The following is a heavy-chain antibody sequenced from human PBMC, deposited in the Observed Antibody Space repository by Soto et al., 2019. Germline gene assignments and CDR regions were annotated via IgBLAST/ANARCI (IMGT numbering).Heavy chain of an antibody. CDR1: GFTFSSYG. CDR2: IWYDGSNK. V-gene: IGHV3-33*01. CDR3: EREQYSDRSDAFDI. J-gene: IGHJ3*02. D-gene: IGHD1-26*01. Sequence: GVSLRLSCAASGFTFSSYGMHWVRQAPGKGLEWVAVIWYDGSNKYYADSVKGRFTISRDNSKNTLYLQMNSLRAEDTAVYYCEREQYSDRSDAFDIWRQGTMVTVSS.